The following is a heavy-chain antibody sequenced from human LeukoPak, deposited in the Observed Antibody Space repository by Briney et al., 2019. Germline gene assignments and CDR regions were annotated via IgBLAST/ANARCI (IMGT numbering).Heavy chain of an antibody. D-gene: IGHD6-19*01. J-gene: IGHJ4*02. Sequence: QPGGSLRLSCGASGFTFIKYTIHWVRQAPGKGLEWVSLIRGDGTYSSYADSARGRFTVTRDNSRNSLYLHMSGLTSKDTALYYCVKEHDNGWPNLESWGQGTLVTVPS. CDR1: GFTFIKYT. V-gene: IGHV3-43*01. CDR3: VKEHDNGWPNLES. CDR2: IRGDGTYS.